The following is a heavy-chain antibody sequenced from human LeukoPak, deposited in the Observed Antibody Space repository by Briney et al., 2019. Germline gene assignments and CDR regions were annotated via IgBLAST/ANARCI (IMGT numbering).Heavy chain of an antibody. J-gene: IGHJ6*02. CDR1: GGSFSGYY. Sequence: SETLSLTCAVYGGSFSGYYWSWIRQPPGKGLEWIGEINHGGSTNYNPSLKSRVTISVDTSKNQFSLKLSSVTAADTAVYYCARGYRGASGYSSGWYSVSRSSNYGMDVWGQGTTVTVSS. CDR2: INHGGST. V-gene: IGHV4-34*01. D-gene: IGHD6-19*01. CDR3: ARGYRGASGYSSGWYSVSRSSNYGMDV.